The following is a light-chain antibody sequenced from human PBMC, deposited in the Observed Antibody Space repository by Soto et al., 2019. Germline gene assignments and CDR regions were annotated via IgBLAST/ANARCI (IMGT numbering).Light chain of an antibody. J-gene: IGLJ2*01. Sequence: QSALTQPPSASGSPGQSVTISCTGTSSDIGGYNFVSWYQQHPGKAPKLMIYGVTKRPSGVPDRFSGSKSGNTASLTVSGLQAEDEADYYCSSYAGNNIVVFGRGTKLTVL. V-gene: IGLV2-8*01. CDR2: GVT. CDR3: SSYAGNNIVV. CDR1: SSDIGGYNF.